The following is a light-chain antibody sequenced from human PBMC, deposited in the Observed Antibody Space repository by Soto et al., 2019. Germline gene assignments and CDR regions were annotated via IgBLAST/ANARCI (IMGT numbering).Light chain of an antibody. Sequence: EIVMTQSPATLSVSPGERATISCRASQSVSSNLAWYQQKPGQAPRLLIYGASTRATGIPARFSGSGSGTAFTLTISSLQSEDFAAYYCQQYNNWPPLTFGGGTKVEIK. CDR3: QQYNNWPPLT. CDR2: GAS. J-gene: IGKJ4*01. V-gene: IGKV3-15*01. CDR1: QSVSSN.